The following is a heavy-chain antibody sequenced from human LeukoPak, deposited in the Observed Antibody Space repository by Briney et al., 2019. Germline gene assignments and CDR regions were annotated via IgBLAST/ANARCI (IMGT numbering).Heavy chain of an antibody. CDR1: GFTLSSYA. J-gene: IGHJ3*02. D-gene: IGHD3-22*01. V-gene: IGHV3-23*01. CDR2: ISGSGGST. CDR3: AKGLEYYYDSSGSDAFDI. Sequence: GGSLRLSCAASGFTLSSYAMSWVRQAPGKGLEWVSAISGSGGSTYYADSVKGRFTISRDNSKNTLYLQMNSLRAEDTAVYYCAKGLEYYYDSSGSDAFDIWGQGTMVTVSS.